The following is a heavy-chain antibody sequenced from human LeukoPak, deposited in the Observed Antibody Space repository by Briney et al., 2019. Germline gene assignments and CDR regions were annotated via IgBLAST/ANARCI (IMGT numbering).Heavy chain of an antibody. D-gene: IGHD5-18*01. J-gene: IGHJ6*02. CDR1: GGTFSSYA. CDR2: IIPIFGTA. Sequence: ASVTVSCKASGGTFSSYAISWVRQAPGQGLEWMGGIIPIFGTANYAQKFQGRVTITADESTSTAYMELSSLRSEDTAVYYCASRYSYGYYYGMDVWGQGTTVTVSS. V-gene: IGHV1-69*13. CDR3: ASRYSYGYYYGMDV.